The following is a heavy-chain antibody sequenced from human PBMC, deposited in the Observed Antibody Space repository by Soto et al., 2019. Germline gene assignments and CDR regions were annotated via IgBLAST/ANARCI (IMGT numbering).Heavy chain of an antibody. CDR2: IGSVGGDT. Sequence: GGSLRLSCAASGFTFYSYAMSCVSQAPGKGLEWVSTIGSVGGDTYYADSVKGRFTISRDDSKHTQLLQMNSLRAEDTAVYYCVKDGMAYYSVCYPFGIWDQWTMVTVSS. CDR3: VKDGMAYYSVCYPFGI. CDR1: GFTFYSYA. J-gene: IGHJ3*02. V-gene: IGHV3-23*01. D-gene: IGHD3-10*01.